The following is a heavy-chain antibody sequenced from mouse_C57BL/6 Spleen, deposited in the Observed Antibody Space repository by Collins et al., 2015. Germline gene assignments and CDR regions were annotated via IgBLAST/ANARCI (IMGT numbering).Heavy chain of an antibody. CDR1: GYTFTNYA. CDR2: INTNTGEP. V-gene: IGHV9-3-1*01. D-gene: IGHD2-14*01. CDR3: AGREGYYRFDRDY. J-gene: IGHJ2*01. Sequence: QIQLAQSGPELKKPGETVKISCKASGYTFTNYAMNWVKQAPGKGLEWMGWINTNTGEPTYADDFKGRFAFSLETSASTAYLQINILKNDDTATYFCAGREGYYRFDRDYWGQGTTLTVSS.